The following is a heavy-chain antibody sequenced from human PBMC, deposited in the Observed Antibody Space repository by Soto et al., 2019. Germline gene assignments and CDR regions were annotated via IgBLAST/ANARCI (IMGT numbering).Heavy chain of an antibody. J-gene: IGHJ6*02. Sequence: ASVKVSCKASGYTFTNYDINWVRQAPGQGLEWMGWISTYTGNTNYAQKLQGRVTMTTDTSTSTAYMELRSLRSDDTAVYYCARGYYYGSGRPTPGGMDVWGQGTTVNVS. CDR1: GYTFTNYD. D-gene: IGHD3-10*01. CDR2: ISTYTGNT. CDR3: ARGYYYGSGRPTPGGMDV. V-gene: IGHV1-18*01.